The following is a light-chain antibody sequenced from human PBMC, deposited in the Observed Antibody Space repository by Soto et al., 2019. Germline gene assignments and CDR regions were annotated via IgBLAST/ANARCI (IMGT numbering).Light chain of an antibody. V-gene: IGLV1-44*01. Sequence: QAVVTQPPSASGTPGQRVTISCSGSSSNIGSHIVNWYQQLPRTAPKLLIFSNDQRPSGVPDRVSASKSGTSASLAISGLQSEDEADYYCAAWDDSLNAVVFGGGTKLTVL. CDR1: SSNIGSHI. J-gene: IGLJ2*01. CDR2: SND. CDR3: AAWDDSLNAVV.